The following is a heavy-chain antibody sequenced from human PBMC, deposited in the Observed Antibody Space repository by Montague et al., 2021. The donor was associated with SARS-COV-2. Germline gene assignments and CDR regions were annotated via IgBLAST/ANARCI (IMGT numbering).Heavy chain of an antibody. D-gene: IGHD3-22*01. J-gene: IGHJ3*02. V-gene: IGHV4-31*03. CDR3: ARVQGITIIVVVNGAFDI. CDR1: GGSISSGGYY. Sequence: TLSLTCTVSGGSISSGGYYWSWIRQHPGQGLEWIGYLYYSGSTXYNPSLNSRVTISVDTSQNQFSLKLSSVTAADTAVYYCARVQGITIIVVVNGAFDIWGQGTMVTVSS. CDR2: LYYSGST.